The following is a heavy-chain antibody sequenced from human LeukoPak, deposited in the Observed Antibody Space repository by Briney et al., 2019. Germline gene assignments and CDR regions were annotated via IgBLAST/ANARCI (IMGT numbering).Heavy chain of an antibody. V-gene: IGHV3-48*04. CDR1: GLTFSSYS. CDR2: ISSSSSTI. CDR3: ARGREYYFDY. Sequence: PGGSLRLSCAASGLTFSSYSMNWVRQAPGKGLEWVSYISSSSSTIYYADSVKGRFTISRDNAKNSLYLQMNSLRAEDTAVYYCARGREYYFDYWGQGTLVTVSS. J-gene: IGHJ4*02.